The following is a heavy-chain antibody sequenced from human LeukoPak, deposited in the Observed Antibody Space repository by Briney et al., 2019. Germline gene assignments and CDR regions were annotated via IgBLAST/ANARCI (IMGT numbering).Heavy chain of an antibody. D-gene: IGHD3-9*01. CDR1: GGSVSSGSYY. Sequence: PSETLSLTCTVSGGSVSSGSYYWRWIRQPPGKGLEWIVYIYYSGSTNYNPSLKSRITITVHTSKNQFSLKLSFVTAADTAVYYCAINYDILTGYLTGGFAFDIWGQGTMVTVSS. CDR3: AINYDILTGYLTGGFAFDI. CDR2: IYYSGST. V-gene: IGHV4-61*01. J-gene: IGHJ3*02.